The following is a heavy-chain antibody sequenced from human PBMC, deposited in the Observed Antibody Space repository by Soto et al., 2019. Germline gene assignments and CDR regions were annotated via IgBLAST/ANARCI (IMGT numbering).Heavy chain of an antibody. Sequence: ASVKVSCKASGYTFTSYGISWVRQPPGQGLEWMGWISAYNGNTNYAQKLQGRVTMTTDTSTSTAYMELRSLRSDDTAVYYCARAGHYDILTGYLYYYGMDVWGQGTTVTVSS. D-gene: IGHD3-9*01. V-gene: IGHV1-18*01. CDR1: GYTFTSYG. CDR2: ISAYNGNT. CDR3: ARAGHYDILTGYLYYYGMDV. J-gene: IGHJ6*02.